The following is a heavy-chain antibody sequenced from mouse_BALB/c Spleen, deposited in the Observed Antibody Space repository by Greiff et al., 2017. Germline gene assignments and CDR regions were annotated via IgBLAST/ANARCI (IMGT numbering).Heavy chain of an antibody. CDR2: ISSGGSYT. Sequence: EVQLVESGGGLVKPGGSLKLSCAASGFTFSSYAMSWVRQSPEKRLEWVAEISSGGSYTYYPDTVTGRFTISRDNAKNTLYLEMSSLRSEDTAMYYCARDYDGYPYFDYWGQGTTLTVSS. CDR3: ARDYDGYPYFDY. V-gene: IGHV5-9-4*01. D-gene: IGHD2-3*01. CDR1: GFTFSSYA. J-gene: IGHJ2*01.